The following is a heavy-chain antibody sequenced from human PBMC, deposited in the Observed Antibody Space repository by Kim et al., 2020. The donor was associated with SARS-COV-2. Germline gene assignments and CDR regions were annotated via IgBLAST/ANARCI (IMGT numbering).Heavy chain of an antibody. CDR3: AKNYYDSGSFYNY. D-gene: IGHD3-10*01. Sequence: YADSVKGRFTISRDNYKNTLYLQMNNLRAEDTSVYYCAKNYYDSGSFYNYWGQGTLVTVSS. V-gene: IGHV3-23*01. J-gene: IGHJ4*02.